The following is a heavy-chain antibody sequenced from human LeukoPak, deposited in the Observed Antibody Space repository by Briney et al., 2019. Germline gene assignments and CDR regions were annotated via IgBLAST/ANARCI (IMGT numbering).Heavy chain of an antibody. CDR3: AKDLGSSGYYYYYYMDV. D-gene: IGHD3-22*01. J-gene: IGHJ6*03. V-gene: IGHV3-30*02. CDR1: GFTFSSYG. CDR2: IRYDGSNK. Sequence: PGGSLRLSCAASGFTFSSYGMHWVRQAPGKGLEWVAFIRYDGSNKYYADSVKGRFTISRDNSKNTLYLQMSSLRAEDTAVYYCAKDLGSSGYYYYYYMDVWGKGTTVTVSS.